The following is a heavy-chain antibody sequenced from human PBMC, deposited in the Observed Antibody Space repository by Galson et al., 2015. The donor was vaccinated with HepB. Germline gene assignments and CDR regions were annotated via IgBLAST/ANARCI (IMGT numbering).Heavy chain of an antibody. CDR3: ARRGSSWSLDY. Sequence: QSGAEVKNPGESLRISCKGSGYSFTSYWISWVRQMPGKGLEWMGRIDPSDSYTNYSPSFQGHVTISTDKSISTAYLQWSSLKASDTARYDCARRGSSWSLDYWGQGTLVTVSS. J-gene: IGHJ4*02. CDR1: GYSFTSYW. V-gene: IGHV5-10-1*01. CDR2: IDPSDSYT. D-gene: IGHD6-6*01.